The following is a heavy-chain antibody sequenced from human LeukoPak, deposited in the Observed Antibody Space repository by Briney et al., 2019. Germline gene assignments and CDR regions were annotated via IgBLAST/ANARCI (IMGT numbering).Heavy chain of an antibody. Sequence: PGGSLRLSCEASGFTFSSYAMHCVRQAPGKGLEWLAVISFDGSDKYYADSVKGRFTISRDHAKNSLYLQMNSLRAEDTAVYYCAREVLAGYFDYWGQGTLVTVSS. CDR2: ISFDGSDK. CDR1: GFTFSSYA. V-gene: IGHV3-30*04. J-gene: IGHJ4*02. CDR3: AREVLAGYFDY.